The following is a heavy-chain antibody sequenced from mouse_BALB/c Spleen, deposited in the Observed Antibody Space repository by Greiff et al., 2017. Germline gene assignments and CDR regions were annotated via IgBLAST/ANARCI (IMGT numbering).Heavy chain of an antibody. Sequence: EVQLQQSGTVLARPGASVKMSCKASGYTFTSYWMHWVKQRPGQGLEWIGAIYPGNSDTSYNQKFKGKAKLTAVTSTSTAYMELSSLTNEDSAVYYCTRSFYYDYDGGGYAMDYWGQGTSVTVSS. D-gene: IGHD2-4*01. CDR2: IYPGNSDT. CDR1: GYTFTSYW. CDR3: TRSFYYDYDGGGYAMDY. J-gene: IGHJ4*01. V-gene: IGHV1-5*01.